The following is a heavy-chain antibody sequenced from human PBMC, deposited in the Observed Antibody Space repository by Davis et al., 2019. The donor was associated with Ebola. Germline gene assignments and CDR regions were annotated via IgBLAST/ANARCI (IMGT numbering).Heavy chain of an antibody. Sequence: SVKVSCKASGGTFSSFAISWVRQAPGQGLEWMGEIIPIFTTPRSSQKFQGRLTITADESTSTAYMELSSLRSEDTAVYYCARPARGLNWNFVGWFDPWGQGTLVTVSS. D-gene: IGHD1-7*01. CDR3: ARPARGLNWNFVGWFDP. V-gene: IGHV1-69*13. CDR1: GGTFSSFA. J-gene: IGHJ5*02. CDR2: IIPIFTTP.